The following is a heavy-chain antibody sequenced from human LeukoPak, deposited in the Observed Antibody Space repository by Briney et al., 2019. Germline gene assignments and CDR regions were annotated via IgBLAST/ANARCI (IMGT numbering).Heavy chain of an antibody. J-gene: IGHJ4*02. CDR1: GGSISRNY. CDR3: ARHQWSGSWGYYFDY. Sequence: NPSETLSLTCTVSGGSISRNYWNWIRQPPGKGLEWIGNIYYSETTNYNPSLKSRVSISVDTSKNLLSLKLSSVTAADTAVYYCARHQWSGSWGYYFDYWGQGTLVTVSS. V-gene: IGHV4-59*08. CDR2: IYYSETT. D-gene: IGHD6-13*01.